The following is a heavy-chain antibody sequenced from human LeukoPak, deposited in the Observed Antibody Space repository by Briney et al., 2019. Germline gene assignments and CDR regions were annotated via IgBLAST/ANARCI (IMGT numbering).Heavy chain of an antibody. CDR3: APRAPPAAY. V-gene: IGHV4-34*01. CDR2: INHSGST. D-gene: IGHD6-13*01. CDR1: GGSISSYY. J-gene: IGHJ4*02. Sequence: SETLSLTCTVSGGSISSYYWSWIRQPPGKGLEWIGEINHSGSTNYNPSLKSRVTISVDTSKNQFSLKLSSVTAADTAVYYCAPRAPPAAYWGQGTLVTVSS.